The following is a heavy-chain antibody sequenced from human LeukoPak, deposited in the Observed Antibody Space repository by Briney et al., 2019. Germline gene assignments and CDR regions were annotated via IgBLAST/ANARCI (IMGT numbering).Heavy chain of an antibody. J-gene: IGHJ5*02. CDR3: ARSDPGENWFDP. CDR1: GYTFTSYA. D-gene: IGHD3-16*01. Sequence: ASVKVSCKASGYTFTSYAMHWVRQAPGQRLEWMGWINAGNGNTKYSQKFQGRVTITRDTSASTAYMELSSLRSEDTAVYYCARSDPGENWFDPWGQGTLVTVSS. V-gene: IGHV1-3*01. CDR2: INAGNGNT.